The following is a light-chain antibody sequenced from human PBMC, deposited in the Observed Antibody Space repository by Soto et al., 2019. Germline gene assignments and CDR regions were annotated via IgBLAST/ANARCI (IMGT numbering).Light chain of an antibody. CDR3: QHYKMYSPWT. J-gene: IGKJ1*01. CDR2: DVS. CDR1: QSITTW. V-gene: IGKV1-5*01. Sequence: DIQMTQSPSTWSAYVVDIVTITCRASQSITTWLAWYQQRPGKAPKLLIYDVSSLQSGVPSRFSGSGSGTEFTLTISSLQPDDFATYYCQHYKMYSPWTFGQGTKVDIK.